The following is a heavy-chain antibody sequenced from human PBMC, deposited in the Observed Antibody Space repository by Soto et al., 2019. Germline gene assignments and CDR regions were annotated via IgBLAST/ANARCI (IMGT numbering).Heavy chain of an antibody. V-gene: IGHV4-59*01. CDR1: GGSISSYY. J-gene: IGHJ4*02. CDR3: AVQAGGRWLTGYYSH. Sequence: SETLSLTCTVSGGSISSYYWSWIRQPPGKGLEWIWYIYYSGSTNYNPSLKSRVTISVDTSKNQFSLKLSSVTAADTAVYYCAVQAGGRWLTGYYSHWGQGTLVTVSS. D-gene: IGHD3-9*01. CDR2: IYYSGST.